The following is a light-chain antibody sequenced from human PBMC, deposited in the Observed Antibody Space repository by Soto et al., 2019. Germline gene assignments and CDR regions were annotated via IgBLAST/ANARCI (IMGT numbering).Light chain of an antibody. J-gene: IGLJ1*01. Sequence: SYELTQPPSVSVSPGQTARITCSGDALPKQYAYWYQQKPGQAPVLVIYKDSGRPSGIPERFSGSSSGTTVTLTISGVQAEDEADYYCGSWDSSLSAYVFGTGTKVTVL. CDR3: GSWDSSLSAYV. CDR2: KDS. CDR1: ALPKQY. V-gene: IGLV3-25*02.